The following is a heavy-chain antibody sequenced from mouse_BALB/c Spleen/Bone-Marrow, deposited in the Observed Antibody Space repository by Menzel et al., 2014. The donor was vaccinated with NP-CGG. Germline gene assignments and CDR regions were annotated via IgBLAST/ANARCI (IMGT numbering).Heavy chain of an antibody. V-gene: IGHV1-69*02. CDR2: IYPSDSYT. J-gene: IGHJ3*01. CDR3: TRDDGGFAY. D-gene: IGHD1-1*02. CDR1: GYTFTSYW. Sequence: QVQLQQSGTDLVRPGASVKLSCKASGYTFTSYWINWVKQRPGQGLEWIGNIYPSDSYTNYNQKFKDKATLTVDKSSSTVYMHLSSPTSEDSAVYYCTRDDGGFAYWGQGTLVTVSA.